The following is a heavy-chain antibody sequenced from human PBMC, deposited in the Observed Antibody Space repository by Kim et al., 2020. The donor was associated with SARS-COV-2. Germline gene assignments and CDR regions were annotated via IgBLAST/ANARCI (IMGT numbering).Heavy chain of an antibody. V-gene: IGHV1-24*01. D-gene: IGHD3-10*01. CDR2: FDPEDGET. Sequence: ASVKVSCKVSGYTLTELSMHWVRQAPGKGLEWMGGFDPEDGETIYAQKFQGRVTMTEDTSTDTAYMELSSLRSEDTAVYYCATSRKLGTTLWFGELRYYYYYGMDVWGQGTTVTVSS. CDR1: GYTLTELS. CDR3: ATSRKLGTTLWFGELRYYYYYGMDV. J-gene: IGHJ6*02.